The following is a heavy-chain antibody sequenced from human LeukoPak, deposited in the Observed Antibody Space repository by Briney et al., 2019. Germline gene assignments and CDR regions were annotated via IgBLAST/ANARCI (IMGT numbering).Heavy chain of an antibody. CDR1: GFTLSSYA. CDR3: AKDSPNDILTGYYIEAFGY. J-gene: IGHJ4*02. V-gene: IGHV3-23*01. CDR2: ISVSGNT. Sequence: GGSLRLSCAASGFTLSSYAMSWVRQGPGKGLEWVSAISVSGNTYHADSVKGRFTISRDNSKNTLYLQMNSLRAEDTAVYYCAKDSPNDILTGYYIEAFGYWGQGTLVTVSS. D-gene: IGHD3-9*01.